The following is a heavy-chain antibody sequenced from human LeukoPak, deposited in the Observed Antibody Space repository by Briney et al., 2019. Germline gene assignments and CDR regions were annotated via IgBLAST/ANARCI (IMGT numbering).Heavy chain of an antibody. Sequence: PAGGSLRLSCAASGFTFSIYSMNWVRQAPGKGLEWVSYISSSGNTRYYTDSVKGRFTISRDNAQNSLYLQMNSLRAGDTAVYYCARGGRRADDNWDDKYNWFDPWGQGTLVTVSS. CDR1: GFTFSIYS. CDR3: ARGGRRADDNWDDKYNWFDP. D-gene: IGHD1-1*01. V-gene: IGHV3-48*04. J-gene: IGHJ5*02. CDR2: ISSSGNTR.